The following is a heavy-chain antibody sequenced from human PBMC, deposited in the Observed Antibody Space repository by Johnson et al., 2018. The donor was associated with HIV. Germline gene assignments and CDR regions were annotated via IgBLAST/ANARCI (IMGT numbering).Heavy chain of an antibody. CDR1: GFTFSDYY. Sequence: QVQLVESGGGLVKPGGSLRLSCAASGFTFSDYYMSWIRQAPGKGLEWVSYISSSGSTIFYADSVKGRFNISRANAKNSLYLQMHSLRAEDTAVYYCASGYYYGSGTYHGAFDIWGQGTMVTVSS. CDR3: ASGYYYGSGTYHGAFDI. V-gene: IGHV3-11*04. J-gene: IGHJ3*02. CDR2: ISSSGSTI. D-gene: IGHD3-10*01.